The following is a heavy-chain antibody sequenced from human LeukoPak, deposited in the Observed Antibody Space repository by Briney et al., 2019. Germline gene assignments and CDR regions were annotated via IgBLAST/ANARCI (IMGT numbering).Heavy chain of an antibody. Sequence: PGGSLRLSCAASGFTFSSYGMHWVRQAPGKGLEWVSFIYTGTTTFYADSVKGRFTISRDNSRNTVYLELNSLRVDDTAVYYCARDRGHFDYWGPGTLVTVSS. CDR1: GFTFSSYG. D-gene: IGHD3-10*01. V-gene: IGHV3-NL1*01. CDR3: ARDRGHFDY. J-gene: IGHJ4*02. CDR2: IYTGTTT.